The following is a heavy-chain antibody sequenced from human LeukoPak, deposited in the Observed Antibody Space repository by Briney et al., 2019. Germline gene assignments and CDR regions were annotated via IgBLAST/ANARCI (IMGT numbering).Heavy chain of an antibody. CDR3: ARDGRAAAGLYYFDY. V-gene: IGHV3-21*01. Sequence: PGGSLRLSCAASGFTFSSYSMNWVRQAPGKGLEWVSSISSSSSYIYYADSVKGRFTISRDNAKNSLYLQMNSLRAEDTAVYYCARDGRAAAGLYYFDYWGQETLVTVSS. CDR2: ISSSSSYI. J-gene: IGHJ4*02. CDR1: GFTFSSYS. D-gene: IGHD6-13*01.